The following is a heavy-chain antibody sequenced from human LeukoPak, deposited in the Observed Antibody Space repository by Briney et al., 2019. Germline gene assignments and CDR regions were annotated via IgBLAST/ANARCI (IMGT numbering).Heavy chain of an antibody. D-gene: IGHD3-10*01. J-gene: IGHJ6*03. CDR1: GYTFTGYY. CDR2: INPNSGGT. V-gene: IGHV1-2*02. Sequence: GASVKVSCKASGYTFTGYYMHWVRQAPGQGLEWMGWINPNSGGTNYAQKFQGRVTMTRDTSISTAYMELSRLRSDDTAVYYCARLYYGSGSYYNYYYYMDVWGKGTTVTVSS. CDR3: ARLYYGSGSYYNYYYYMDV.